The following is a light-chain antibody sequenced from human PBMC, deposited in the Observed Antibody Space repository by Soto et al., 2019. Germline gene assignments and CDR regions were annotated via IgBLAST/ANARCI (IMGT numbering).Light chain of an antibody. CDR3: NSYAGGLVL. CDR1: NNDVGFYNY. J-gene: IGLJ2*01. V-gene: IGLV2-11*01. Sequence: QSALTQPRSVSGSAGQSVTISCTGTNNDVGFYNYVSWYQQQLGKAPKLLIYDVNKRPSGVPPRFSGSKSANTASLTISGLQAADEADYYCNSYAGGLVLFGGGTKLTVL. CDR2: DVN.